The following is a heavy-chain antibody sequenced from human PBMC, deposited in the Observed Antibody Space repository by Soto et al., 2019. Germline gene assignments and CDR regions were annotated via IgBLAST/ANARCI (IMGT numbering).Heavy chain of an antibody. CDR2: IYYSGST. D-gene: IGHD4-17*01. CDR1: GGSISSGGYY. J-gene: IGHJ4*02. V-gene: IGHV4-31*03. Sequence: QVQLQESGPGLVKPSQTLSLTCTVSGGSISSGGYYWSWIRQHPRKGLEWIGYIYYSGSTYYNPSLKSRVTISVDTSKNQFSLKLSSVTAADTAVYYCARSTVVTTKFDYWGQGTLVTVSS. CDR3: ARSTVVTTKFDY.